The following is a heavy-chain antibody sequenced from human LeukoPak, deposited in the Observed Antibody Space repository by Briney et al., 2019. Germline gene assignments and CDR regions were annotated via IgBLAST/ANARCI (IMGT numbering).Heavy chain of an antibody. CDR3: AKRPSDYGDYVSYFDH. CDR2: ISDDGRSK. D-gene: IGHD4-17*01. Sequence: SGGSLRLSCGASGFSFISYGMHWVRQAPGKGLEWVGVISDDGRSKDYADSVKGRFTISRDNSKGTLYLQMNSLRAEDTAVYYCAKRPSDYGDYVSYFDHWGQGTLVTVSS. J-gene: IGHJ4*02. CDR1: GFSFISYG. V-gene: IGHV3-30*18.